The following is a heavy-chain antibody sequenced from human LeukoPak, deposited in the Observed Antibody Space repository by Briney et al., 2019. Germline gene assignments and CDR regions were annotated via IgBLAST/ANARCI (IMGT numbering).Heavy chain of an antibody. CDR1: GFTFSSFA. D-gene: IGHD3-22*01. V-gene: IGHV3-23*01. CDR2: ISGRGDST. J-gene: IGHJ4*02. CDR3: VKELSGFLASFEY. Sequence: GGSLRLSCAASGFTFSSFAMSWVRQAPGKGLEWVSVISGRGDSTYYADSVKGRFTISRDNSKNTLYLQMNSLRADDTAVYYCVKELSGFLASFEYWGQGTLVTVSS.